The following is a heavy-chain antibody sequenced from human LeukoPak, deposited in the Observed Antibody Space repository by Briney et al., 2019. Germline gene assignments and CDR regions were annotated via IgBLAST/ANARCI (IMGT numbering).Heavy chain of an antibody. Sequence: MTSETLSLTCTVSGGSTSSSYYYWGWIRQPPGKGLEWIGSIYYSGSTYYNPSLKSRVTISVDTSKNQFSLKLSSVTAADTAVYYCARGEVGATTNFDYWGQGTLVTVSS. CDR1: GGSTSSSYYY. J-gene: IGHJ4*02. CDR2: IYYSGST. V-gene: IGHV4-39*07. D-gene: IGHD1-26*01. CDR3: ARGEVGATTNFDY.